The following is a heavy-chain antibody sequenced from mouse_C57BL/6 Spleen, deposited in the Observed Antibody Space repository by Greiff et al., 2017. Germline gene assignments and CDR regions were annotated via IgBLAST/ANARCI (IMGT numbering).Heavy chain of an antibody. J-gene: IGHJ2*01. D-gene: IGHD1-1*01. CDR2: IDPSDSYT. CDR1: GYTFTSYW. Sequence: QVQLQQPGAELVMPGASVKLSCKASGYTFTSYWMHWVKQRPGQGLEWIGEIDPSDSYTNYNQKFKGKSTLTVDKSSSTAYMQLSSLTSEDSAVYYCARSGIYYYGSSPDYWGQGTTLTVSS. V-gene: IGHV1-69*01. CDR3: ARSGIYYYGSSPDY.